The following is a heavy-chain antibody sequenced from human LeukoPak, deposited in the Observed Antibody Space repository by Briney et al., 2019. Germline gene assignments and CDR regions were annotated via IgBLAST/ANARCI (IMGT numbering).Heavy chain of an antibody. CDR1: GGTFSSYA. Sequence: SVEVSCKASGGTFSSYAISWVRQAPGQGLEWMGGIIPIFGTANYAQKFQGSVTITADESTSTAYMELSSPRSEDTAVYYCARIGAVAGTFDYWGQGTLVTVSS. J-gene: IGHJ4*02. V-gene: IGHV1-69*01. CDR2: IIPIFGTA. CDR3: ARIGAVAGTFDY. D-gene: IGHD6-19*01.